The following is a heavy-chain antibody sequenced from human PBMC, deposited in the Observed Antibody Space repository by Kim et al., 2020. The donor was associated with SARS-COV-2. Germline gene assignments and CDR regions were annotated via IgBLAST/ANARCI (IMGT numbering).Heavy chain of an antibody. CDR3: ARGQQLGQDYYYYGMDV. J-gene: IGHJ6*02. D-gene: IGHD6-13*01. Sequence: GGSLRLSCAASGFTFSDHYMDWVRQAPGKGLEWVGRTRNKANSYTTEYAASVKGRFTISRDDSKNPLYLQMNSLKTEDTAVYYCARGQQLGQDYYYYGMDVWGQGTTVTVSS. CDR1: GFTFSDHY. CDR2: TRNKANSYTT. V-gene: IGHV3-72*01.